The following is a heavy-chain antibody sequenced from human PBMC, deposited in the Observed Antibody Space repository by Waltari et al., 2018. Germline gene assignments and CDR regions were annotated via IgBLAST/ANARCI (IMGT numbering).Heavy chain of an antibody. V-gene: IGHV1-69*14. D-gene: IGHD4-17*01. J-gene: IGHJ6*03. CDR3: ARYGDYGNYYYYYMDV. CDR1: GGTFSSYA. CDR2: ITPNFGTA. Sequence: QVQLVQSGAEVKKPGSSVKVSCKASGGTFSSYAISWVRQAPGPGLEWMGGITPNFGTANYAQKFQGRVTMTADKSTSTAYMELSSLRSEDTAVYYCARYGDYGNYYYYYMDVWGKGTTVTVSS.